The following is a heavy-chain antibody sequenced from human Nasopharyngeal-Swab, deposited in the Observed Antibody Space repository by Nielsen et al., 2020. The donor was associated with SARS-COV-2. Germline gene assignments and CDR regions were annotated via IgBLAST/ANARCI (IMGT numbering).Heavy chain of an antibody. D-gene: IGHD3-3*01. CDR2: INHSGST. CDR1: GGSFSGYY. J-gene: IGHJ6*02. CDR3: ARGRKIRFLRYGMDV. Sequence: SETLSLTCAVYGGSFSGYYWSWIRQPPGKGLEWIGEINHSGSTNYNPPLKSRVTISVDTSKNQFSLKLSSVTAADTAVYYCARGRKIRFLRYGMDVWGQGTTVTVSS. V-gene: IGHV4-34*01.